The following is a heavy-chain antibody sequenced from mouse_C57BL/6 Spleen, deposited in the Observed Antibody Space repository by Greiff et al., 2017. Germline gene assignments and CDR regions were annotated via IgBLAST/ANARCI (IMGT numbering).Heavy chain of an antibody. J-gene: IGHJ4*01. CDR3: AREGDYDGTGYAMDY. CDR2: ISYDGSN. Sequence: EVQLQESGPGLVKPSQSLSLTCSVTGYSITSGYYWNWIRQFPGNKLEWMGYISYDGSNNYNPSLKNRISITRDTSKNQFFLKLNSVTTEDTATYYCAREGDYDGTGYAMDYWGQGTSVTVSS. V-gene: IGHV3-6*01. CDR1: GYSITSGYY. D-gene: IGHD2-4*01.